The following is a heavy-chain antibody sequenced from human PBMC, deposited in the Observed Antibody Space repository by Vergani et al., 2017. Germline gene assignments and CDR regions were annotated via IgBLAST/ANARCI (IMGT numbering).Heavy chain of an antibody. J-gene: IGHJ1*01. Sequence: EVQLVESGGGLVQPGRSQRLSCAASGFTFDDYAMHWVRQAPGKGLEWVSGISWNSGSIGYADSVKGRFTISRDNAKNSLYLQMNSLRAEDTALYYCAKDRGGSRSGYFQHWGQGTLVTVSS. CDR1: GFTFDDYA. CDR2: ISWNSGSI. CDR3: AKDRGGSRSGYFQH. V-gene: IGHV3-9*01. D-gene: IGHD2-15*01.